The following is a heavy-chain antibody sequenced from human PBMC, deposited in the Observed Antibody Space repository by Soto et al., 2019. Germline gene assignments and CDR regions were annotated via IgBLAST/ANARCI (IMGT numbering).Heavy chain of an antibody. D-gene: IGHD6-6*01. J-gene: IGHJ3*02. CDR2: INPNSGGT. CDR3: ARGSLEASRSHDAFDI. Sequence: ASVKVSCKASGYTFTGYYMHWVRQAPGQGLEWMGWINPNSGGTNYAQKFQGWVTMTRDTSISTAYMELSRLRSDDTAVYYCARGSLEASRSHDAFDIWGQGTMVTVSS. V-gene: IGHV1-2*04. CDR1: GYTFTGYY.